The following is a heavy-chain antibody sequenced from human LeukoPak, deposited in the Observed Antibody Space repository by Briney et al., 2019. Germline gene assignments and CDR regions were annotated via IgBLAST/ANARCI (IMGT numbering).Heavy chain of an antibody. CDR3: ASAIVVVVAATGRYYGMDV. CDR2: IIPIRSIA. V-gene: IGHV1-69*04. Sequence: ASLKVSCKASGGTFSSYAISWVRQAPGQGLEWMGRIIPIRSIANYAQTSQARVTIPADKSTSPASMELSSMRSEDPAVYYCASAIVVVVAATGRYYGMDVWGQGPTVTVSS. J-gene: IGHJ6*02. D-gene: IGHD2-15*01. CDR1: GGTFSSYA.